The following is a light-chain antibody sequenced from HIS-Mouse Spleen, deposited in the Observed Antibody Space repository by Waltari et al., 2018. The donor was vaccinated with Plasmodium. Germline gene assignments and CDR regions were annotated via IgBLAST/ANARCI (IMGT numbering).Light chain of an antibody. CDR2: QDS. V-gene: IGLV3-1*01. CDR3: QAWDSSTAV. Sequence: SYELTQPPSVSVSPGQTASITCSGDKLGDEYACWYQQKPGQSPGLFIYQDSKRPSGIPERFSGSNSGNTATLTISGTQAMDEADYYCQAWDSSTAVFGGGTKLTVL. J-gene: IGLJ3*02. CDR1: KLGDEY.